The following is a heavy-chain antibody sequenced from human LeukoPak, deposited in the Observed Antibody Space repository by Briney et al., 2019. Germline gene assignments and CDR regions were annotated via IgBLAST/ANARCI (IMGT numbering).Heavy chain of an antibody. V-gene: IGHV4-59*01. CDR1: GGSISSYY. J-gene: IGHJ6*02. CDR2: IYDSGST. Sequence: KTSETLSRTCTVAGGSISSYYGSWIRQPPGKGLEWVGYIYDSGSTNYNPSLKSRVTISVDTSKNQFSLKLSSVTAADTAVYYCARDLDTSRWDYHGMDVWGQGTTVTVSS. D-gene: IGHD5-18*01. CDR3: ARDLDTSRWDYHGMDV.